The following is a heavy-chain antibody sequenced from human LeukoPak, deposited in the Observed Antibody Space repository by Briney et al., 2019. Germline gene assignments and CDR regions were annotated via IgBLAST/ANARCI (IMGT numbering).Heavy chain of an antibody. V-gene: IGHV4-39*07. D-gene: IGHD3-22*01. CDR2: INHSGST. CDR3: ARDRYYYDSSGPPLDI. J-gene: IGHJ3*02. CDR1: GGSISSSSYY. Sequence: SETLSLTCTVSGGSISSSSYYWSWIRQPPGKGLEWIGEINHSGSTNYNPSLKSRVTISVDTSKNRFSPKLSSVTAADTALYYCARDRYYYDSSGPPLDIWGQGTMVTVSS.